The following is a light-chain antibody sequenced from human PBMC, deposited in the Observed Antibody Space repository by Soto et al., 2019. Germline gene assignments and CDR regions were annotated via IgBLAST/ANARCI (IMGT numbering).Light chain of an antibody. CDR1: SGNIANNY. V-gene: IGLV6-57*01. CDR2: DDD. CDR3: LSYDGSRQGV. J-gene: IGLJ3*02. Sequence: NFMLTQPHAVSESPGKTVTISCTRSSGNIANNYVQWYQQRPGSSLRTVIYDDDQRPSGVPDRFSGAIDRSSNSASLTISGLTTGDEADYYCLSYDGSRQGVFGGGTKVTVL.